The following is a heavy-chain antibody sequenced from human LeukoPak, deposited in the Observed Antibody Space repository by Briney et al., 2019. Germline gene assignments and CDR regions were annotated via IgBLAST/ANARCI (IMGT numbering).Heavy chain of an antibody. Sequence: GASVKVSCKTSGYTFTGYYMHWVRQARGQGLEWMGWINPNSGGTNYAQKFQGRVTMTRDTSISTAYMELRRLRSDDTALYYCARATGSVDYYYMDVWGKGTTVTVSS. CDR2: INPNSGGT. J-gene: IGHJ6*03. CDR3: ARATGSVDYYYMDV. V-gene: IGHV1-2*02. CDR1: GYTFTGYY. D-gene: IGHD1-1*01.